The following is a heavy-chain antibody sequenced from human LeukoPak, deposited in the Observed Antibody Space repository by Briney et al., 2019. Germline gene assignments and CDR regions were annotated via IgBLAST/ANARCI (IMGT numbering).Heavy chain of an antibody. V-gene: IGHV4-30-4*08. Sequence: SETLSLTCAVYGGSFSGYYWSWIRQPPGKGLEWIGYIYYSGSTYYNPSLKSRVTISVDTSKNQFSLKLSSVTAADTAVYYCAREYYYGSGSYFSYYGMDVWGKGTTVTVSS. CDR1: GGSFSGYY. CDR3: AREYYYGSGSYFSYYGMDV. D-gene: IGHD3-10*01. CDR2: IYYSGST. J-gene: IGHJ6*04.